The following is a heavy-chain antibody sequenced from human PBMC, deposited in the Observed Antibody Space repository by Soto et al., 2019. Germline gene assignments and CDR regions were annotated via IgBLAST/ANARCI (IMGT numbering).Heavy chain of an antibody. Sequence: GGSLRLSCAASGFTFSIYSMNWVRQAPGKGLEWVSYISSSSSTIYYADSVKGRFTISRDNAKNSLYLQMNSLRDEDTAVYYCAQPRAQDSRGYSTGGAFDIWGQGTMVTVSS. CDR3: AQPRAQDSRGYSTGGAFDI. CDR2: ISSSSSTI. J-gene: IGHJ3*02. CDR1: GFTFSIYS. V-gene: IGHV3-48*02. D-gene: IGHD3-22*01.